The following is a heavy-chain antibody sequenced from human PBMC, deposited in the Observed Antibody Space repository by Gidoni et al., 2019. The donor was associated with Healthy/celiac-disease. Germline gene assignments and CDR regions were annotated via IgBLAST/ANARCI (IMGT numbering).Heavy chain of an antibody. CDR3: ARERGNIVGATWGSYFDY. CDR2: IYYSGST. Sequence: QLQLHESGPGLVKPSQTLSLTCTFYAGSISSCGYYWSWIRQHPGKGLEWIGYIYYSGSTYYNPSLKSRVTISVDTSKNQFSLKLSSVTAADTAVYYCARERGNIVGATWGSYFDYWGQGTLVTVSS. V-gene: IGHV4-31*03. D-gene: IGHD1-26*01. CDR1: AGSISSCGYY. J-gene: IGHJ4*02.